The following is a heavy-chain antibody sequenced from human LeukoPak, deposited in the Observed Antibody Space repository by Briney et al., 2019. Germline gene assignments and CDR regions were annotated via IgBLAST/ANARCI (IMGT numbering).Heavy chain of an antibody. Sequence: GGSLRLSCSASRFTFSSYAMHWVRQAPGRGLEYVSAISSNGGSTYYADSVKGRFTISRDNSKNTLYLQMSSLRAEDTAVYYCVNEYYDFWSGYLGYFDYWGQGTLVTVSS. J-gene: IGHJ4*02. D-gene: IGHD3-3*01. CDR2: ISSNGGST. CDR3: VNEYYDFWSGYLGYFDY. CDR1: RFTFSSYA. V-gene: IGHV3-64D*06.